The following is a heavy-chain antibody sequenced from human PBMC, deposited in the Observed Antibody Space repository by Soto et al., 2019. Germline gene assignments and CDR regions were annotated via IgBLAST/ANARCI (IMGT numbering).Heavy chain of an antibody. CDR2: INHSGST. D-gene: IGHD2-2*01. Sequence: SETLSLTCAVYGGSFSGYYWSWIRQPPGKGLEWIGEINHSGSTNYNPSLKSRVTISVDTSKNQFSLKLSSVTAADTAVYYCARFRADIVVGHFHYMDVWGKGTTVTVSS. CDR3: ARFRADIVVGHFHYMDV. CDR1: GGSFSGYY. V-gene: IGHV4-34*01. J-gene: IGHJ6*03.